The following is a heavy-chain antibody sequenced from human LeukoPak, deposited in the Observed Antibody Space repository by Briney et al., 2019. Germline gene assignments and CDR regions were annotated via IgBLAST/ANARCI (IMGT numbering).Heavy chain of an antibody. CDR3: ARDSTPEDIVLLVEGNYYYYYYGMDV. J-gene: IGHJ6*02. CDR2: INPSGGST. D-gene: IGHD2-8*01. CDR1: GYTFTSYY. Sequence: ASVKVSCKASGYTFTSYYMHWVRQAPGQGLEWMGIINPSGGSTSYAQKFQGRVTMTRDTSTSTVYMELSSLRSEDTAVYYCARDSTPEDIVLLVEGNYYYYYYGMDVWGQGTTVTVSS. V-gene: IGHV1-46*01.